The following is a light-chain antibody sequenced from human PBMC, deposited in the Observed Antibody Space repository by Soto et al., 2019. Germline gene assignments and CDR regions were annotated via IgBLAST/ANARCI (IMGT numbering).Light chain of an antibody. Sequence: QSALTQPASVSGSPGQSITISCTGTNSDVGAYNYVSWFQQHPGRAPKLITFEVSNRPSGVSHRFSGSKSGNAASLTISGLQTEDEADYYCLSYTVTSILVFGGGTNVTVL. CDR2: EVS. V-gene: IGLV2-14*01. CDR1: NSDVGAYNY. J-gene: IGLJ3*02. CDR3: LSYTVTSILV.